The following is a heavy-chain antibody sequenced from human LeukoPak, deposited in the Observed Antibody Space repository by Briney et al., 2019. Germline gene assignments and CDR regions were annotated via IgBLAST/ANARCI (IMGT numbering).Heavy chain of an antibody. CDR1: GGSFSGYY. J-gene: IGHJ4*02. Sequence: SETLSLTCAVYGGSFSGYYWSWIRQPPGKGLEWIGNIYYTGSTYYNASLQSRVTISIDTSKNQFSLRLNSVTAADTAMYYCVKSGGYGLIDYWGQGTLVTVSS. CDR3: VKSGGYGLIDY. CDR2: IYYTGST. V-gene: IGHV4-34*01. D-gene: IGHD1-26*01.